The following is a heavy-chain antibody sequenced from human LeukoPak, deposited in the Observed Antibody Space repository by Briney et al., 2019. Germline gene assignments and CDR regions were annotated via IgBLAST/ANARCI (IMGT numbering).Heavy chain of an antibody. CDR3: ARECGGGSCSRGYSYGNYYYYYMDV. J-gene: IGHJ6*03. D-gene: IGHD5-18*01. CDR1: GGSISSYY. CDR2: IYYSGST. Sequence: SETLSLTCTVSGGSISSYYWSWIRQPPGKGLEWIGYIYYSGSTNYNPSLKSRVTISVDTSKNQFSLKLSSVTAADTAVYYCARECGGGSCSRGYSYGNYYYYYMDVWGKGTTVTVSS. V-gene: IGHV4-59*01.